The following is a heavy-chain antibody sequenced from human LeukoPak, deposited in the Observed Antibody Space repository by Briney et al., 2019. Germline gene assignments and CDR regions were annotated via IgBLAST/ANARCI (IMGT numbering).Heavy chain of an antibody. CDR2: FYPEDGET. D-gene: IGHD6-19*01. CDR3: ATDTIAVAGLYYYGMDV. CDR1: GYTLTELS. J-gene: IGHJ6*02. Sequence: ASVKVSCKVSGYTLTELSMHWVRQAPGKGLEWMGGFYPEDGETIYAQKFQGRVTMTEDTSTDTAYMELSSLRSEDTAVYYCATDTIAVAGLYYYGMDVWGQGTTVTVSS. V-gene: IGHV1-24*01.